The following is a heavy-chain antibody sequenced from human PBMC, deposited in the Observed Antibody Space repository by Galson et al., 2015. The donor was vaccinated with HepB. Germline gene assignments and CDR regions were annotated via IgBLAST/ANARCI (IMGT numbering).Heavy chain of an antibody. D-gene: IGHD3-3*01. Sequence: SLRLSCAASGFTFSDFYMSWIRQAPGKGLEWVSLIRSSGYTLYYADSVKGRFTISRDHAKNSLYLQMNSLRAEDTAVYYCARTYYDFWIGVDAFDIWGQGTVLTVSS. CDR3: ARTYYDFWIGVDAFDI. V-gene: IGHV3-11*01. CDR1: GFTFSDFY. CDR2: IRSSGYTL. J-gene: IGHJ3*02.